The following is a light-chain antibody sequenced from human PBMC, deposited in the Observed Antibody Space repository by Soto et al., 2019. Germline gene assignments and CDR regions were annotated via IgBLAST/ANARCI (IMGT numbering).Light chain of an antibody. CDR2: DAS. J-gene: IGKJ4*01. CDR1: QSISSW. CDR3: QQYNSH. Sequence: DIQMTQSPSTLSASVGDRVTITCRASQSISSWLAWYQQKPGKAPKLLIYDASSLESGVPSRFSGSGSGTEITLTISSLQPDDFATYYCQQYNSHFGGGTKVDIK. V-gene: IGKV1-5*01.